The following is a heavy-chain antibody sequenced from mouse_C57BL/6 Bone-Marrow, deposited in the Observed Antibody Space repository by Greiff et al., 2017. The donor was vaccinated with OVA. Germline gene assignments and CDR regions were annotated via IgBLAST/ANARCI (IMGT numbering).Heavy chain of an antibody. V-gene: IGHV1-81*01. CDR3: ASTVVAVDY. CDR1: GYTFTSYG. CDR2: IYPRSGNT. J-gene: IGHJ2*01. Sequence: QVQLQQSGAELARPGASVKLSCKASGYTFTSYGISWVKQRTGQGLEWIGEIYPRSGNTYYNEKFKGKATLTADKSSSTAYMELRSLTSEDSAVYFCASTVVAVDYWGQGTTLTVSS. D-gene: IGHD1-1*01.